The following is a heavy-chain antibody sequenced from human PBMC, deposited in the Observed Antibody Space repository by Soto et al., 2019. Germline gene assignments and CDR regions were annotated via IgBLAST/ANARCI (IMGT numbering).Heavy chain of an antibody. CDR1: GFTFSDRY. D-gene: IGHD3-3*01. CDR3: ARDPPGYDFLSGYYNYYYYGMDV. CDR2: IWYDGSNK. Sequence: GGSLRLSCAASGFTFSDRYMDWVRQAPGKGLEWVAVIWYDGSNKYYADSVKGRFTISRDNSKNTLYLQMNSLRAEDTAVYYCARDPPGYDFLSGYYNYYYYGMDVWGQGTTVTVSS. J-gene: IGHJ6*02. V-gene: IGHV3-33*08.